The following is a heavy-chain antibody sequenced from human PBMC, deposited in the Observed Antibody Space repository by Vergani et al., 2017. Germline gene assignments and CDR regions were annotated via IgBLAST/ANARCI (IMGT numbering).Heavy chain of an antibody. CDR3: AKLVSYVWGSYRYLGNNQDN. J-gene: IGHJ4*02. Sequence: EVQLLESGGGLVQPGGSLRLSCAASGFTFSSYAMSWVRQAPGKGLEWVSGISGSGGSTYYADSVKGRFTIARDNSKNTLYLQMNSLRAEDTAVYYCAKLVSYVWGSYRYLGNNQDNWGQGTLVTVSS. V-gene: IGHV3-23*01. D-gene: IGHD3-16*02. CDR2: ISGSGGST. CDR1: GFTFSSYA.